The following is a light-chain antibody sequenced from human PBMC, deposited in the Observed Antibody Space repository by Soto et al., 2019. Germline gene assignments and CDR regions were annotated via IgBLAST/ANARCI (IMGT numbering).Light chain of an antibody. V-gene: IGKV3-20*01. CDR2: GAS. J-gene: IGKJ1*01. Sequence: EIVLTQSPGTLSLSPGERATLSCRASQSVSNNYLAWYQQKPGQAPRLLIYGASSRATGIPDRFSGSGSGTDFTLTFSRLEPEDFAVYYCQQYGSSPPQTFGQGTKVDIK. CDR3: QQYGSSPPQT. CDR1: QSVSNNY.